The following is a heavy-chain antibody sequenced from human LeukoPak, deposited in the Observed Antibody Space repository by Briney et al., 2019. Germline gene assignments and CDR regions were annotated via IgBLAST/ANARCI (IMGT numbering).Heavy chain of an antibody. Sequence: GGPLRLSCAASGFTYSSYPMRWPRQAPGKGVEWVSAISGRGGSTYYADPVKGRYTISRENSKNSLYLQMISLRAEDRAVYYCAKDAYGDYGVYYYYGMDVWGKGTTVTVSS. J-gene: IGHJ6*04. CDR3: AKDAYGDYGVYYYYGMDV. V-gene: IGHV3-23*01. CDR2: ISGRGGST. D-gene: IGHD4-17*01. CDR1: GFTYSSYP.